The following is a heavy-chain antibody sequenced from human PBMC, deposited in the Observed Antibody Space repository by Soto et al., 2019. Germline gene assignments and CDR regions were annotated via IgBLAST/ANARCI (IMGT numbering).Heavy chain of an antibody. J-gene: IGHJ4*02. CDR2: ISGSGGST. D-gene: IGHD2-2*01. CDR1: GFTFSSYA. V-gene: IGHV3-23*01. CDR3: AKLYCSSTSCYLSGFMAVAGHRGYYFDY. Sequence: GGSLRLSCAASGFTFSSYAMSWVRQAPGKGLEWVSAISGSGGSTYYADFVKGRFTISRDNSKNTLYLQMNSLRAEDTAVYYCAKLYCSSTSCYLSGFMAVAGHRGYYFDYWGQGTLVTVS.